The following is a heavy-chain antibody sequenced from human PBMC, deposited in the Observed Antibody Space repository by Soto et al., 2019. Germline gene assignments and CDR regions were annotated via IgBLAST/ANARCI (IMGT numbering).Heavy chain of an antibody. Sequence: GGSLRLSCSASGFTFSSYAMHWVRQAPGKGLEYVSAISSNGGSTYYADSVKGRFTISRDNSKNTLYLQMNSLRAEDTAVYYCAKDCFIAARRNTNWFDPWGQGTLVT. V-gene: IGHV3-64*04. D-gene: IGHD6-6*01. CDR3: AKDCFIAARRNTNWFDP. J-gene: IGHJ5*02. CDR1: GFTFSSYA. CDR2: ISSNGGST.